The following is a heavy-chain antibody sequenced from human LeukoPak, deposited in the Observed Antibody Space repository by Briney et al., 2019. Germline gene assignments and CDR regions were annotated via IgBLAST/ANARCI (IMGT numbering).Heavy chain of an antibody. D-gene: IGHD3-22*01. V-gene: IGHV4-4*02. CDR1: GGSISSSNW. CDR3: ARVGGITMIVVLITDAFDI. J-gene: IGHJ3*02. CDR2: IFHSGTT. Sequence: SGTLSLTCAVSGGSISSSNWWSWVRQPPGKGLEWIGRIFHSGTTDYKTSLKGRVTISVDKSKNQFSLTLTSVTAADTAVYYSARVGGITMIVVLITDAFDIWGQGTMVTVSS.